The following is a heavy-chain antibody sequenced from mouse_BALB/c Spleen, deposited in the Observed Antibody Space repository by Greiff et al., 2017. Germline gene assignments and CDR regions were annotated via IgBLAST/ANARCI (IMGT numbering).Heavy chain of an antibody. CDR2: ISDGGSYT. J-gene: IGHJ3*01. Sequence: DVMLVESGGGLVKPGGSLKLSCAASGFTFSDYYMYWVRQTPEKRLEWVATISDGGSYTYYTDSVKGRFTISRDNAKNNLYLQMSSLKSEDTAMYYCAREQHGGFAYRGEGTLVTVSA. V-gene: IGHV5-4*02. CDR3: AREQHGGFAY. CDR1: GFTFSDYY.